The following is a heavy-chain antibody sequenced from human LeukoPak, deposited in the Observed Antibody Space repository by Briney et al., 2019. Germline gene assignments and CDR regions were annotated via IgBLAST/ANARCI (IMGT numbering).Heavy chain of an antibody. Sequence: ASVKVSCTASGYTFTSYYMHWVRQAPGQGLEWMGIINPSGGSTGYAQKFQGRVTMTRDMSTSTVYMELSSLRSEDTAVYYCARSGYYSSSWYSHWGQGTLVTVSS. D-gene: IGHD6-13*01. CDR1: GYTFTSYY. J-gene: IGHJ4*02. CDR3: ARSGYYSSSWYSH. V-gene: IGHV1-46*01. CDR2: INPSGGST.